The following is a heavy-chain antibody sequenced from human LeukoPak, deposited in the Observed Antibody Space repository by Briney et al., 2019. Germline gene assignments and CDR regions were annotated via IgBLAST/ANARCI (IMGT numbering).Heavy chain of an antibody. D-gene: IGHD3-22*01. Sequence: GGSLRLSCAASGFTVSSEYMTWLRKAPRKGLVFKSVIYSGGSTYYADSVKGRFTLSRDNSKNTLFLQMNSLRAEDTAVYYCAREPQGDSSGYDAFDIWGQGTMVTVSS. CDR1: GFTVSSEY. J-gene: IGHJ3*02. CDR2: IYSGGST. CDR3: AREPQGDSSGYDAFDI. V-gene: IGHV3-66*01.